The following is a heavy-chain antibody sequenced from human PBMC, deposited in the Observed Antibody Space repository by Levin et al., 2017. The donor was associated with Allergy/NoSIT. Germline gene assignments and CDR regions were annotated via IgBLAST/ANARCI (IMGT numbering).Heavy chain of an antibody. J-gene: IGHJ4*02. V-gene: IGHV1-69*01. CDR3: AFVGDDTTLATFDY. CDR1: GGTFSSYA. Sequence: KISCKASGGTFSSYAISWVRQAPGQGLEWMGGIIPIFGTANYAQKFQGRVTITADESTSTAYMELSSLRSEDTAVYYCAFVGDDTTLATFDYWGQGTLVTVSS. CDR2: IIPIFGTA. D-gene: IGHD1-1*01.